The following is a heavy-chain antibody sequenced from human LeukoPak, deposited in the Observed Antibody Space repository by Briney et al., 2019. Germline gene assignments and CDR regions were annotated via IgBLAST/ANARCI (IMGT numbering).Heavy chain of an antibody. J-gene: IGHJ4*02. Sequence: GGSLRLSCAASGFTFSSYAMHWVRQAPGKGLEWVAVISYDGSNKYCADSVKGRFTISRDNSRNTLYLQMNSLRAEDTAVYYCARVKVTGAAVAGTLVYWGQGTLVTVSS. CDR1: GFTFSSYA. CDR2: ISYDGSNK. CDR3: ARVKVTGAAVAGTLVY. V-gene: IGHV3-30*04. D-gene: IGHD6-19*01.